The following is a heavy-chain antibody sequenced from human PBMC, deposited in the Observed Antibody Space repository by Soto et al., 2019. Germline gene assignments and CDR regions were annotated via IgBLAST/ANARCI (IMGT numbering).Heavy chain of an antibody. V-gene: IGHV5-10-1*01. Sequence: GESLKIACKGSGYSFTSYWISWVRQMPGKGLEWMGRIDPSDSYTNYSPSFQGHVTISADKSISTAYLQWSSLKASDTAMYYCASRSGYDFHYYYGMDFWGQGTTVTVSS. D-gene: IGHD5-12*01. CDR2: IDPSDSYT. J-gene: IGHJ6*02. CDR1: GYSFTSYW. CDR3: ASRSGYDFHYYYGMDF.